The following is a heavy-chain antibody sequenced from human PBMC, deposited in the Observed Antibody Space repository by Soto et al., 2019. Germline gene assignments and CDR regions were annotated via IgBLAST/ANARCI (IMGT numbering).Heavy chain of an antibody. CDR2: ISSSSSTI. CDR3: ARAPRGTALHMDV. Sequence: PGGSLRLSCAASGFTFSSYSMNWVRQAPGKGLEWVSYISSSSSTIYYADSVKGRFTISRDNAKNSLYLQMNSLRAEDTAVYYCARAPRGTALHMDVWGKGTTVTVSS. CDR1: GFTFSSYS. D-gene: IGHD3-10*01. V-gene: IGHV3-48*01. J-gene: IGHJ6*03.